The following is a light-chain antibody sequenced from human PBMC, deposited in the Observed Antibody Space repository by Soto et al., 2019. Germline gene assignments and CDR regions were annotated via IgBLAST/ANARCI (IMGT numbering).Light chain of an antibody. CDR3: QQYATSPRT. CDR2: GES. V-gene: IGKV3-20*01. Sequence: EIVLMQSPGTLSLSPGERATLSCRASQSVGSRYLAWYQQKPGQAPRLLVYGESRRATGIPDRFSGSGSGTDFTLTISRLEPEDFAVYYCQQYATSPRTFGQGTKVDIK. J-gene: IGKJ1*01. CDR1: QSVGSRY.